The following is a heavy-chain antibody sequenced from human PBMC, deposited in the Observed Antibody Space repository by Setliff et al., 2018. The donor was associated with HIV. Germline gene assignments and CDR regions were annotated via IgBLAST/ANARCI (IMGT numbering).Heavy chain of an antibody. Sequence: PSETLSLTCTVSGGSISGSNYYWGWIRQPPGKGLEWVGYIYYSGSTKYNPSLQSRVTSSIDTSKSEFSLSLSSVTAADSALYYCARGSYRGTGYFVRYFDYWGQGILVTVSS. CDR3: ARGSYRGTGYFVRYFDY. D-gene: IGHD3-9*01. CDR2: IYYSGST. V-gene: IGHV4-61*05. J-gene: IGHJ4*02. CDR1: GGSISGSNYY.